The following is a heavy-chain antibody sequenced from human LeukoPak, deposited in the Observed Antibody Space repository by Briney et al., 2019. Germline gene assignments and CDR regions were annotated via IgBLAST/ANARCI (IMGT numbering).Heavy chain of an antibody. V-gene: IGHV1-69*13. Sequence: SVKVSCKASGGTFSSYAISWVRQAPGQGLEWMGGIIPIFGTANYAQKFQGRVTITADESTSTAYMELSSLRSENTAVYYCARDGPARITMVRGVIFDPWGQGTLVTVSS. CDR2: IIPIFGTA. J-gene: IGHJ5*02. CDR3: ARDGPARITMVRGVIFDP. D-gene: IGHD3-10*01. CDR1: GGTFSSYA.